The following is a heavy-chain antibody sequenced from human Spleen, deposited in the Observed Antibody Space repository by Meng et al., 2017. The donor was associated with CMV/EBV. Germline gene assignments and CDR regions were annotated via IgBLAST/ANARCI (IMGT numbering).Heavy chain of an antibody. CDR1: GCTVSGDY. CDR2: IRSGGNT. D-gene: IGHD3-3*01. V-gene: IGHV3-53*01. CDR3: ARDGGGQLRFLDWPRHDYYEMDV. Sequence: GESLKSSCLDSGCTVSGDYTSWVRQAPGKGLEWVSVIRSGGNTYHADSVKGRFAISRDSSKNAVFLQMNSLRAEDTAVYYCARDGGGQLRFLDWPRHDYYEMDVWGQGTTVTVSS. J-gene: IGHJ6*02.